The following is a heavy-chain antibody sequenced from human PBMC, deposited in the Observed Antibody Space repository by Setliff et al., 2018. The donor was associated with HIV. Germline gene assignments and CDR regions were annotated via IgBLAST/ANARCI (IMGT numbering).Heavy chain of an antibody. Sequence: GGSLRLSCAASGFTFTDYTMNWVRQAPGKGLEWVSAISGSGGSTYYADSVRGRFTISRDNSKNTLYLQMNSLRAEDTAVYHCAKDLVYYDSSGDLDYWGQGTLVTVSS. CDR1: GFTFTDYT. D-gene: IGHD3-22*01. CDR3: AKDLVYYDSSGDLDY. CDR2: ISGSGGST. V-gene: IGHV3-23*01. J-gene: IGHJ4*02.